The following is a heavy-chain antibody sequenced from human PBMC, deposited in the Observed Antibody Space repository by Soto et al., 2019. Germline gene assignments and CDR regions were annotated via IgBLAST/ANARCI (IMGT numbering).Heavy chain of an antibody. CDR2: IYPGDSDT. CDR1: GYSFTSYW. Sequence: PGESLKISCKGSGYSFTSYWIGWVRQMPGKGLEWMGIIYPGDSDTRYSPSFQGQVTISADKSISTAYLQWSSLKASDTAMYYCARLWASYDYVWGSYRPRAHAFDIWGQGTMVTVSS. J-gene: IGHJ3*02. CDR3: ARLWASYDYVWGSYRPRAHAFDI. D-gene: IGHD3-16*02. V-gene: IGHV5-51*01.